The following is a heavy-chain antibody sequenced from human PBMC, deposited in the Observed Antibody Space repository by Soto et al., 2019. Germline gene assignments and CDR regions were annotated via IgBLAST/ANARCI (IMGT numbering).Heavy chain of an antibody. J-gene: IGHJ6*02. CDR1: GFTFSSYG. Sequence: GGSLSLSCAASGFTFSSYGMHWVRQAPGKGLERVAIICYDGSNKNYADSVKGRFTDSRDNSKNTLDLQMNSLKTEDTAVYYCTREGGEMEYYYGSGMWTYYYYGMDVWGQGTTVTVSS. D-gene: IGHD3-10*01. CDR2: ICYDGSNK. CDR3: TREGGEMEYYYGSGMWTYYYYGMDV. V-gene: IGHV3-33*01.